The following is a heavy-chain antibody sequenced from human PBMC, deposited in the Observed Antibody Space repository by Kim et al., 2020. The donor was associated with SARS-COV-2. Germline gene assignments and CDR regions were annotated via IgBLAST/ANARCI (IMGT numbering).Heavy chain of an antibody. Sequence: ASVKVSCKASGYTFTSYGISWVRQAPGQGLAWMGWISAYNGNTNYAQKLQGRVTMTTDTSTSTAYMELRSLRSDDTAVYYCARDTHYYGSGSYYNSGIDYWGQGTLVTVSS. J-gene: IGHJ4*02. V-gene: IGHV1-18*01. CDR3: ARDTHYYGSGSYYNSGIDY. CDR2: ISAYNGNT. D-gene: IGHD3-10*01. CDR1: GYTFTSYG.